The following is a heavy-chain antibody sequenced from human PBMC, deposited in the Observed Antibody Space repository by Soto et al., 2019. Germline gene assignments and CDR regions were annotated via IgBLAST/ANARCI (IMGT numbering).Heavy chain of an antibody. V-gene: IGHV3-23*01. CDR2: INRNGGGA. CDR3: ATGYYFDF. CDR1: GFPFSSYA. J-gene: IGHJ4*02. Sequence: EVQLLDSGGGLVQPGGSLRLSCKVSGFPFSSYAMSWVRQAPGKGLECVSSINRNGGGANYADSVKGRFTISRDDSNDVLSLKMHSLRAEDTAIYYCATGYYFDFWGQGTLVTVSS.